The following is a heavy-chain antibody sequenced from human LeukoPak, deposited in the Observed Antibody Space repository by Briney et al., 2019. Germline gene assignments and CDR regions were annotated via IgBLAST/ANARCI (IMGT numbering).Heavy chain of an antibody. D-gene: IGHD5-24*01. CDR1: GFTFSSYG. CDR3: AKDDAWIQYND. Sequence: GGTLRLSCAASGFTFSSYGMSWVRQAPGKGLEWVSGISPSGDIKYYVDSVKGGFTVSRDNSKNTLYLQINSLRDEDTAVYYCAKDDAWIQYNDWGQGTLVTVSS. J-gene: IGHJ4*02. CDR2: ISPSGDIK. V-gene: IGHV3-23*01.